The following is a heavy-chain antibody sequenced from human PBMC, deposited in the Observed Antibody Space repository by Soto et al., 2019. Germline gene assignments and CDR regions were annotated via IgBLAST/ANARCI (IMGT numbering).Heavy chain of an antibody. CDR1: GFTFSSYA. V-gene: IGHV3-30-3*01. D-gene: IGHD1-1*01. J-gene: IGHJ6*02. CDR3: AREKGWLQLFMGVSGSGMDV. Sequence: QVQLVESGGGVVQPGRSLRLSCAASGFTFSSYAMHWVRQAPGKGLEWVAVISYDGSNKYYADSVKGRFTISRDNSKNTXYXXMKRLRAEDTAVYYCAREKGWLQLFMGVSGSGMDVWGQGTTVTVSS. CDR2: ISYDGSNK.